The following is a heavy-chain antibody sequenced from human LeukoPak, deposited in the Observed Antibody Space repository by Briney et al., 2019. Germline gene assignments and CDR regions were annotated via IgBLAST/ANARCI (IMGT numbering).Heavy chain of an antibody. J-gene: IGHJ2*01. Sequence: GASVKVSCKASGYTFTSYAMHWVRQAPGQRLEWMGWINAGNGNTKYSQKFQGRVTITRDTSASTAYMELSSLRSEDTAVYYCARGRGVAATYWYFDLWGRGTLVTVSS. D-gene: IGHD2-15*01. CDR2: INAGNGNT. CDR3: ARGRGVAATYWYFDL. CDR1: GYTFTSYA. V-gene: IGHV1-3*01.